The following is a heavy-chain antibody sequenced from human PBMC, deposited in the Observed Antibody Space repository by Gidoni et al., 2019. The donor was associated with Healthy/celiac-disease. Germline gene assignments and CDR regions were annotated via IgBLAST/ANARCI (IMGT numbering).Heavy chain of an antibody. D-gene: IGHD5-18*01. J-gene: IGHJ6*02. Sequence: GGVVQPGRSLRLSCAASGFTFSSYAMHWVRQAPGKGLEWVAVISYDGSNKYYADSVKGRFTISRDNSKNTLYLQMNSLRAEDTAVYYCARDSGSYGLFHYYGMDVWGQGTTVTVSS. CDR2: ISYDGSNK. V-gene: IGHV3-30-3*01. CDR3: ARDSGSYGLFHYYGMDV. CDR1: GFTFSSYA.